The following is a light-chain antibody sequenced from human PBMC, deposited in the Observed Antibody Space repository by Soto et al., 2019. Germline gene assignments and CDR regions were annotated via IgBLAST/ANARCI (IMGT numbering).Light chain of an antibody. CDR2: GAY. Sequence: EIVLTQSPGTLSLSPGERATLSCRASQSVSSTYIAWYQQKPGQAPRLLIYGAYSRATGIQDRFSGRGSGTDFTLTIIRLEPEDFAVYYCKHYDNSRGTFGQGTKVDNK. J-gene: IGKJ1*01. CDR3: KHYDNSRGT. V-gene: IGKV3-20*01. CDR1: QSVSSTY.